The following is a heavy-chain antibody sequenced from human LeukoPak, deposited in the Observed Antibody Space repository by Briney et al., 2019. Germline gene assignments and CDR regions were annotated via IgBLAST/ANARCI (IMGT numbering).Heavy chain of an antibody. CDR1: GYTFTSYY. Sequence: ASVKVSXKASGYTFTSYYMHWVRQAPGQGLEWIGIINPSGGSTSYAQKFQGRVTMTRDTSTSTVYMELSSLRSEDTAVYYCARDHYGDYVPFDYWGQGTLVTVSS. J-gene: IGHJ4*02. CDR3: ARDHYGDYVPFDY. V-gene: IGHV1-46*01. D-gene: IGHD4-17*01. CDR2: INPSGGST.